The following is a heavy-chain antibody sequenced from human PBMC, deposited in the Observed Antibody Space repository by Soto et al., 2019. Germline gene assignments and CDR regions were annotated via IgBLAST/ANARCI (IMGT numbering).Heavy chain of an antibody. CDR1: GGSINSDAYY. D-gene: IGHD6-6*01. Sequence: SETLSLTCTVSGGSINSDAYYWSWIRQPPGKGLEWIGHIYYSGRTYYAPSLESRLTISLDTSKNQFSLRLSSVNASDTAVYYCARDRSNSPDYFDYWGQGTLVTVSS. CDR3: ARDRSNSPDYFDY. J-gene: IGHJ4*02. V-gene: IGHV4-30-4*01. CDR2: IYYSGRT.